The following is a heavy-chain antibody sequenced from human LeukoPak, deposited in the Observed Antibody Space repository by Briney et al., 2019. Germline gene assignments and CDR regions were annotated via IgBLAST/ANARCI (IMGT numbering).Heavy chain of an antibody. D-gene: IGHD1-26*01. J-gene: IGHJ4*02. CDR3: AREGAGATHDY. V-gene: IGHV4-4*07. CDR1: GGSISGYY. CDR2: IYTSGST. Sequence: PSETLSLTCTGSGGSISGYYWSWIRQPAGQGLEWIGRIYTSGSTNYNPSLKSRVTMSGDTSKNHFSLKLSSVTAADTAVYYCAREGAGATHDYWGQGTLVTVSS.